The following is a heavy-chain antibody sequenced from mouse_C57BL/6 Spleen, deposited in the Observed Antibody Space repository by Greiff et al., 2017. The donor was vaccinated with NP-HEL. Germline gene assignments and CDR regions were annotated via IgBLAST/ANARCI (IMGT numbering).Heavy chain of an antibody. D-gene: IGHD2-2*01. CDR1: GYTFTDYY. CDR2: INPNNGGT. V-gene: IGHV1-26*01. J-gene: IGHJ3*01. CDR3: ASRWLRPFAY. Sequence: EVQLQQSGPELVKPGASVKISCKASGYTFTDYYMNWVKQSHGKSLEWIGDINPNNGGTSYNQKFKGKATLTVDKSSSTAYMALRSLTSEDSSVYDCASRWLRPFAYWGQGTLVTVSA.